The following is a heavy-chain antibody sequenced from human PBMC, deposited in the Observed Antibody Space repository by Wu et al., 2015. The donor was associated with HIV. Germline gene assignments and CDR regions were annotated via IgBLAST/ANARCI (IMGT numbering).Heavy chain of an antibody. CDR1: GNTFNA. CDR3: ATTFRDQLLSHGRTTGGLLAFDI. V-gene: IGHV1-69*05. D-gene: IGHD1-1*01. J-gene: IGHJ3*02. Sequence: QVQLVQSGAEVKKPGSSVKISCRASGNTFNAISWVRQAPGQGLEWMGGIIPFFGITNYAQKFQGRVTITMDDSTSAAYMQLNSLTSDDTAVFYCATTFRDQLLSHGRTTGGLLAFDIWGQGTVVTVSS. CDR2: IIPFFGIT.